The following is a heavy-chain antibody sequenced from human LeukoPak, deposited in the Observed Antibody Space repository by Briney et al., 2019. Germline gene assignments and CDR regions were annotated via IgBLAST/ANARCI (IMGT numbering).Heavy chain of an antibody. CDR1: GGTFSSYA. Sequence: SVKVSCKASGGTFSSYAISWVRQAPGQGREWMGRIIPILGIANYAQKFQGRVTITADKSTSTAYMELSSLRSEDTAVYYCARDYYDSSGYYTAREPYYFDYWGQGTLVTVSS. J-gene: IGHJ4*02. V-gene: IGHV1-69*04. CDR2: IIPILGIA. D-gene: IGHD3-22*01. CDR3: ARDYYDSSGYYTAREPYYFDY.